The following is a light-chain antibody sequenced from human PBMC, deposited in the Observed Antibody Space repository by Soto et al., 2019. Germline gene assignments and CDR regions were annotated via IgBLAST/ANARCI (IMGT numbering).Light chain of an antibody. CDR1: QVISNY. CDR2: AAS. J-gene: IGKJ1*01. V-gene: IGKV1-27*01. CDR3: QKYNSAPRT. Sequence: DIQMTQSPSSLSASVGYRVTTTCRASQVISNYLAWYQQKPGKVPKLLIYAASTLQSGVPSRFSGSGSGTDFTLTISSLQPEDVATYYCQKYNSAPRTFGQGTKVEIK.